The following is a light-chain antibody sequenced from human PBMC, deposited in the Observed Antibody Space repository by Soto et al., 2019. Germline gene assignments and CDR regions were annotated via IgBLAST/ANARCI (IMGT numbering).Light chain of an antibody. CDR3: CSSAGSSTYV. Sequence: SVLTQPRSVSGSPGQSVTISCTGTSSDVGGYNYVSWYQQHPGKAPKLMIYDVSKRPSGIPDRFSGSKSGNTASLTISGLEAEDEADYYCCSSAGSSTYVLGTGTKVTV. CDR2: DVS. J-gene: IGLJ1*01. V-gene: IGLV2-11*01. CDR1: SSDVGGYNY.